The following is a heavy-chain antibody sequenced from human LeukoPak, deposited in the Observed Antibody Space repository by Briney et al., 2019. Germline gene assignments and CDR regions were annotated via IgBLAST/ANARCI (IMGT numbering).Heavy chain of an antibody. CDR2: IKQDGSEK. V-gene: IGHV3-7*01. CDR3: ARDREMGYYHYYYMDV. Sequence: GGSLRLSCAASGFIFSDYWMTWVRQAPGKGLEWVANIKQDGSEKYYVDAVKGRFTDSRDNAKNSLSLQMHSLRAEDTAVYYCARDREMGYYHYYYMDVWGKGTTVTVSS. CDR1: GFIFSDYW. D-gene: IGHD2-8*01. J-gene: IGHJ6*03.